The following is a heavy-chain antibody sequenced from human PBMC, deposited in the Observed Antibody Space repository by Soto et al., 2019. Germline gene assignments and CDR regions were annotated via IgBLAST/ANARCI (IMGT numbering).Heavy chain of an antibody. Sequence: QVQLVQSGAEVKKPGSSVKVPCKASGGTFSSYAISWVRQAPGQGLEWMGGIIPIFGTANYAQKFQGRVTITADEATSTAYMGLSSLRSEDTAVYYCARDRNYDFWSGYPHYYYYGMDVWGQGTTVTVSS. CDR2: IIPIFGTA. V-gene: IGHV1-69*12. CDR1: GGTFSSYA. J-gene: IGHJ6*02. D-gene: IGHD3-3*01. CDR3: ARDRNYDFWSGYPHYYYYGMDV.